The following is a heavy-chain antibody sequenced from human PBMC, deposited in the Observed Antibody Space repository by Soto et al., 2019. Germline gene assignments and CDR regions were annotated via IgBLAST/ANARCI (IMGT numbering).Heavy chain of an antibody. Sequence: QLQLVQSGAEVKKPGSSVKVSCKASGGTLSYFAITWVRQAPGQGLEWMGEIIPMFPTVNYAQRFQGRVTITADESTSTAYMELSSLRTEDTAVYYCAREERVMGRGVAYYYGRDVWGQGTTVIVSS. CDR1: GGTLSYFA. V-gene: IGHV1-69*01. CDR3: AREERVMGRGVAYYYGRDV. J-gene: IGHJ6*02. D-gene: IGHD3-10*01. CDR2: IIPMFPTV.